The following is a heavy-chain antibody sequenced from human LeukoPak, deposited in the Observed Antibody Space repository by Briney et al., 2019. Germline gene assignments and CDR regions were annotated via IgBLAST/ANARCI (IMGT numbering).Heavy chain of an antibody. CDR3: ARDLQSEGLGELSPNWFDP. CDR2: ISAYNGNT. D-gene: IGHD3-16*02. J-gene: IGHJ5*02. V-gene: IGHV1-18*04. Sequence: ASVKVSCKASGYTFTSYGISWVRQAPGQGLEWMGWISAYNGNTNYAQKLQGRVTTTTDTSTSTAYMELRSLRSDDTAVYYCARDLQSEGLGELSPNWFDPWGQGTLVTVSS. CDR1: GYTFTSYG.